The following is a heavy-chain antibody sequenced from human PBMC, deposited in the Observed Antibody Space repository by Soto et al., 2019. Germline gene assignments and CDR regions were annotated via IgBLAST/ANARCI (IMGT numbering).Heavy chain of an antibody. Sequence: ASVKVSCKASGFTFTSSAVQWVRQALGQRLEWIGWIVVGSGNTNYAQKFQERVTITRDMSTSTAYMELSSLRSEDTAVYYCAGAPGRDGYNPFDYWGQGTLVTVSS. CDR3: AGAPGRDGYNPFDY. J-gene: IGHJ4*02. D-gene: IGHD5-12*01. V-gene: IGHV1-58*01. CDR2: IVVGSGNT. CDR1: GFTFTSSA.